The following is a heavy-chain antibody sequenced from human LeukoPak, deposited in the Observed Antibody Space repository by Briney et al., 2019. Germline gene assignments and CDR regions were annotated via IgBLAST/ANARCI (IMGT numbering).Heavy chain of an antibody. CDR2: IYYSGST. V-gene: IGHV4-39*01. CDR1: GGSISSSSYY. Sequence: KSSETLSLTCTVSGGSISSSSYYWCWIRQPPGKGLEWIGSIYYSGSTYYNPSLKSRVTISVDTSKNQFSLKLSSVTAADTAVYYCARRVVAARPFDYWGQGTLVTVSS. D-gene: IGHD6-6*01. J-gene: IGHJ4*02. CDR3: ARRVVAARPFDY.